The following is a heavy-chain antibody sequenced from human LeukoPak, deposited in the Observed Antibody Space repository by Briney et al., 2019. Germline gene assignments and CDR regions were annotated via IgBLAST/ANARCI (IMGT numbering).Heavy chain of an antibody. CDR3: TRASMVRGVSYYFDY. CDR2: IYSSGST. D-gene: IGHD3-10*01. J-gene: IGHJ4*02. Sequence: SEALSLTCTVSGGSISSYYWSWIRQPAGKGLEWIGRIYSSGSTNYNPSLKSRVTMSVDTSKNQFSLKLSSVTAADTAVYYCTRASMVRGVSYYFDYWGQGTLVTVSS. V-gene: IGHV4-4*07. CDR1: GGSISSYY.